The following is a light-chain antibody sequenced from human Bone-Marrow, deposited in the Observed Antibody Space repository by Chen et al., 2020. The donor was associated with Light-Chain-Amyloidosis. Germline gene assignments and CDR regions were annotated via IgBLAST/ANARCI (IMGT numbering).Light chain of an antibody. CDR1: KSVSSSY. Sequence: DIVLTQSPGTLSLSPGERATLSCRASKSVSSSYLAWYQQKPGQAPRLLIYGASSRATGIPDRFSGSGSRTDFTLTISRLEPEDFAVYYCQQYGSSPMYTFGQGTKLEIK. CDR2: GAS. J-gene: IGKJ2*01. V-gene: IGKV3-20*01. CDR3: QQYGSSPMYT.